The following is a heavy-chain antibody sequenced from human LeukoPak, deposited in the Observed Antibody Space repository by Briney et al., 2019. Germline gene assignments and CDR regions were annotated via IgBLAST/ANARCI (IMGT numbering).Heavy chain of an antibody. CDR2: ISYDGSNK. CDR1: GFTFSSYA. J-gene: IGHJ3*02. CDR3: ARDASRIWSAVAGTAFDI. Sequence: QSGGSLRLSCAASGFTFSSYAMSWVRQAPGKGLEWVAVISYDGSNKYYADSVKGRFTISRDNSKNTLYLQMNSLRAEDTAVYYCARDASRIWSAVAGTAFDIWGQGTMVTVSS. V-gene: IGHV3-30-3*01. D-gene: IGHD6-19*01.